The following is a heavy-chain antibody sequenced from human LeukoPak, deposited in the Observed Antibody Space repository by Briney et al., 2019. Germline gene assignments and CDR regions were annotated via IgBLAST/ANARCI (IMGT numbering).Heavy chain of an antibody. CDR3: ARVGSGSSYRPFDY. J-gene: IGHJ4*02. CDR1: GFTLSSYE. D-gene: IGHD3-10*01. CDR2: IGYGGSDT. V-gene: IGHV3-21*01. Sequence: GGSLRLSCTVSGFTLSSYEMTWFRQAPGKGLEWVSSIGYGGSDTHYADSVKGRFTVSRDSAKNSLYLQMNSLRAEDTAVYYCARVGSGSSYRPFDYWGQGTLVTVSS.